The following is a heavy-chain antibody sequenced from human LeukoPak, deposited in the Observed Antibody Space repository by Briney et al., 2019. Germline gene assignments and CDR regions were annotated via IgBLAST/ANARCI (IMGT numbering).Heavy chain of an antibody. CDR3: ARGPPYYYDSSGRGFDY. Sequence: ASVTVSFKASGYTFSIYDINWVRQATGQGLEWMGWMNPNSGDTGYAQKFQGRVTMTRNTSIRTAYMELSSLRSEDTAVYYCARGPPYYYDSSGRGFDYWGQGTLVTVSS. V-gene: IGHV1-8*01. J-gene: IGHJ4*02. D-gene: IGHD3-22*01. CDR1: GYTFSIYD. CDR2: MNPNSGDT.